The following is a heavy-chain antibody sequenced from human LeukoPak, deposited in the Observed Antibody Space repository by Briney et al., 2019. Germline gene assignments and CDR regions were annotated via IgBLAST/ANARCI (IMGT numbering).Heavy chain of an antibody. Sequence: GASVKVSCKASGYTFTCYYMHWVRQAPGQGPEWMGWINPNSGGKNYAQKFQGRVTMTRDTSISTAYMELSRLRSDDTAVYYCARASSQQLVLAPFAYWGQGTVVTVSS. V-gene: IGHV1-2*02. D-gene: IGHD6-13*01. CDR3: ARASSQQLVLAPFAY. CDR2: INPNSGGK. J-gene: IGHJ4*02. CDR1: GYTFTCYY.